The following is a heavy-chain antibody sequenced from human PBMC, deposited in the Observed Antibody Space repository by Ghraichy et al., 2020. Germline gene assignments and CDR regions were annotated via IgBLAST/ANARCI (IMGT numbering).Heavy chain of an antibody. CDR1: GSTLSGYT. CDR3: ATAPLAPPYSDD. D-gene: IGHD5-12*01. CDR2: ISGSSNYI. Sequence: GGSLRLSCVGSGSTLSGYTMNWVRQAPGKGLDWVSSISGSSNYIDYADSVKGRFTISRDNAKNSLYLQMNSLRAEDTAVYYCATAPLAPPYSDDWGQGTLVTVSS. J-gene: IGHJ4*02. V-gene: IGHV3-21*01.